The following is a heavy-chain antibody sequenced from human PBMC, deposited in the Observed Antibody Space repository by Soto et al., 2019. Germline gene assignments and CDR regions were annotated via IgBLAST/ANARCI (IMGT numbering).Heavy chain of an antibody. Sequence: EVQLVETGGGLIQPGGSLRLSCAASGFTVSSNYMSWVRQAPGKGLEWVSVIYSGGSTYYADSVKGRFTISRDNSKNTLYLQMNSLRAEDTAVYYCARVGIVDTAMAYYYYYGMDVWGQGTTVTVSS. CDR1: GFTVSSNY. CDR3: ARVGIVDTAMAYYYYYGMDV. D-gene: IGHD5-18*01. V-gene: IGHV3-53*02. CDR2: IYSGGST. J-gene: IGHJ6*02.